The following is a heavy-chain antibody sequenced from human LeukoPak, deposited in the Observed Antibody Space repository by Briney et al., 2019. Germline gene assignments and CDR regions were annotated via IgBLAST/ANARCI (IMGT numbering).Heavy chain of an antibody. CDR1: GFTFSSYG. D-gene: IGHD2-2*01. CDR3: AKDCSSTSCFWGY. J-gene: IGHJ4*02. V-gene: IGHV3-30*02. CDR2: IRYDGSNK. Sequence: GGSLRLSCAASGFTFSSYGMHWVRQAPGKGLEWVAFIRYDGSNKYYADSVKGRFTISRDNSKNTLYLQMNSLSAEDAAVYYCAKDCSSTSCFWGYWGQGTLVTVSS.